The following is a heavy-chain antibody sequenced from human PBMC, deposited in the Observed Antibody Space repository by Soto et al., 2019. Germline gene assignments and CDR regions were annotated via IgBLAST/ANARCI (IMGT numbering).Heavy chain of an antibody. CDR3: ARVTGDFWSGYYSYYYYMVV. J-gene: IGHJ6*03. V-gene: IGHV4-59*01. CDR2: IYYSGST. Sequence: SETLSLTCTVSGGSISSYYWSWIRQPPGKGLEWIGYIYYSGSTNYNPSLKSRVTISVDTSKNQFSLKLSSVTAADTAVYYCARVTGDFWSGYYSYYYYMVVWGKGTTVNVSS. D-gene: IGHD3-3*01. CDR1: GGSISSYY.